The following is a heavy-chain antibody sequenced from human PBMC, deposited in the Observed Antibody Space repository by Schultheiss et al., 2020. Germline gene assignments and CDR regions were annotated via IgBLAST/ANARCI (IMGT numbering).Heavy chain of an antibody. J-gene: IGHJ4*02. CDR3: AKDLARAVAGSGGDY. V-gene: IGHV3-30*18. D-gene: IGHD6-19*01. Sequence: GGSLRLSCAASGFTFSGFWFHWVRQAPGKGLEWVAVISYDVGNKYYADSVKGRFTISRDNSKSALFLQMNSLRAEDTALYYCAKDLARAVAGSGGDYWGQGTLVTVSS. CDR2: ISYDVGNK. CDR1: GFTFSGFW.